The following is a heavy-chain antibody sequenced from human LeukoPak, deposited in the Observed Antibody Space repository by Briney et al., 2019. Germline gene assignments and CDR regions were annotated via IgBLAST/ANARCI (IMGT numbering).Heavy chain of an antibody. CDR2: IYYSGST. V-gene: IGHV4-39*01. J-gene: IGHJ6*03. D-gene: IGHD4-17*01. Sequence: PSETLSLTCTVSGGSISSSSYYWGWIRQPPGKGLEWIGSIYYSGSTYYNPSLKSRVTISVDTSKNQFSLKLSSVTAADTAVYYCARSPGDYGDYYYMDVWGKGTTVTISS. CDR1: GGSISSSSYY. CDR3: ARSPGDYGDYYYMDV.